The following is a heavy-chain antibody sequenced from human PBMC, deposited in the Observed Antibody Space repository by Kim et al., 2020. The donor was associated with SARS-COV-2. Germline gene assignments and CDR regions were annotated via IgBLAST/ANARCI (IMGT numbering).Heavy chain of an antibody. CDR1: GYTLTELS. CDR3: ALNGAYCGGDCYSGWFDP. J-gene: IGHJ5*02. V-gene: IGHV1-24*01. Sequence: ASVKVSCKVSGYTLTELSMHWVRQAPGKGLELMGGFDPEDGETIYAQKFQGRVTMTEDTSTDTAYMELSSLRSEDTAVYYCALNGAYCGGDCYSGWFDPWGQGTLVTVSS. CDR2: FDPEDGET. D-gene: IGHD2-21*02.